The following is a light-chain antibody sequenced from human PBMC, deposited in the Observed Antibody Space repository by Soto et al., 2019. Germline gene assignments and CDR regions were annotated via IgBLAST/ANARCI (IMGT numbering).Light chain of an antibody. CDR2: GNS. CDR1: SSNIGAGYD. J-gene: IGLJ1*01. V-gene: IGLV1-40*01. CDR3: QSSDSILSGYV. Sequence: QSVLTQPPSVSGAPGQRVTISCTGSSSNIGAGYDVHWYQQLPGTAPKLLIYGNSNRPSGVPDRFSGSKSGTSASLAITGLHAEDEADYYCQSSDSILSGYVFGTGTKLTVL.